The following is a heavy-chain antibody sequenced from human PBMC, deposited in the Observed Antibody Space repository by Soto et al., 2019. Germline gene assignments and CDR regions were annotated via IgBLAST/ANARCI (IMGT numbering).Heavy chain of an antibody. V-gene: IGHV1-46*03. D-gene: IGHD3-3*01. CDR1: GDTFSRHY. J-gene: IGHJ6*01. CDR2: IDPGNGDT. CDR3: STRVKGDFDV. Sequence: QVQLMQPGAEVMKPGASMTFSCKASGDTFSRHYVHWVRQAPGQGLEWMGRIDPGNGDTTYSQESQGRVTMTRDTSTNTVYMVLSSLKFDDTAVYYCSTRVKGDFDVWGQGTTVVVS.